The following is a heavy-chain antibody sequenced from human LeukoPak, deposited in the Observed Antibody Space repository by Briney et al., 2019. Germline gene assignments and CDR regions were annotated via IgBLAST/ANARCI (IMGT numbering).Heavy chain of an antibody. Sequence: ASVKVSCKASGYTFTSYAMNWVRQAPGQGLEWMGWINTNTGNPTYAQDFTGRFVFSLDTSVSTAYLQISSLKAEDTAVYYCARGFGGFTMVRGVSWAGGLNDAFDIWGQGTMVTVSS. CDR2: INTNTGNP. J-gene: IGHJ3*02. D-gene: IGHD3-10*01. V-gene: IGHV7-4-1*02. CDR1: GYTFTSYA. CDR3: ARGFGGFTMVRGVSWAGGLNDAFDI.